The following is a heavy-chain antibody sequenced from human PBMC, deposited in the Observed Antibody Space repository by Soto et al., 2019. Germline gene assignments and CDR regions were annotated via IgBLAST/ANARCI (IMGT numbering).Heavy chain of an antibody. Sequence: GGSLRLSCTASGFTFGDYAMSWFRQAPGKGLEWVGFIRSKAYGGTTEYAASVKGRFTISRDDSKSIAYLQMNSLKTEDTAVYYCTRDDSFPDYYGSGSYYVFNAFDIWGQGTMVTVSS. CDR2: IRSKAYGGTT. J-gene: IGHJ3*02. CDR1: GFTFGDYA. CDR3: TRDDSFPDYYGSGSYYVFNAFDI. D-gene: IGHD3-10*01. V-gene: IGHV3-49*03.